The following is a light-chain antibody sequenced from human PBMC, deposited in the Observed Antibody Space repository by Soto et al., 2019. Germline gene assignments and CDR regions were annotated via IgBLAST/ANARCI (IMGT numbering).Light chain of an antibody. V-gene: IGLV8-61*01. Sequence: QAVVTQEPSFSVSPGGTVTLTCGLSSGSVSTSYYPSWYQQTPGPAPRTLIYSTNTRSSGVPDRFSGSSLGNKAALTITGAQADDESDYYCVLYMGSGTLYVFGTGTKVTVL. CDR3: VLYMGSGTLYV. J-gene: IGLJ1*01. CDR2: STN. CDR1: SGSVSTSYY.